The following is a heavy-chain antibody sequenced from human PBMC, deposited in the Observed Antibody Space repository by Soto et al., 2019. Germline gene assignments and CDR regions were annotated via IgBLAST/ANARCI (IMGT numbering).Heavy chain of an antibody. D-gene: IGHD6-6*01. CDR3: ARSDYSSFRY. Sequence: EVQLVESGGGLVQPGGSLRLSCAASGFTFSSYWMTWVRQAPGKGLEWVANINQDESERYYVDSVKGRFTISRDNVKNSLYLQMNSLRVEDTAVYYCARSDYSSFRYWGQGALVTVSS. V-gene: IGHV3-7*05. J-gene: IGHJ4*02. CDR1: GFTFSSYW. CDR2: INQDESER.